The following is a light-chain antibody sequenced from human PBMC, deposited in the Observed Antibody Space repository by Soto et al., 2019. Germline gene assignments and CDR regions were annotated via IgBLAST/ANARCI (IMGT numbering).Light chain of an antibody. CDR3: AAWDDRLSDLL. CDR2: SNY. Sequence: QSFQSNPPSASGTPGQRLTISCSGSNSNIGSNPVHWYQQFPGTAPKVLIYSNYQRPSGVPDRFSGSKSGTSASLAISGLQSEDEADYYCAAWDDRLSDLLFGGGTKVTGL. J-gene: IGLJ2*01. V-gene: IGLV1-44*01. CDR1: NSNIGSNP.